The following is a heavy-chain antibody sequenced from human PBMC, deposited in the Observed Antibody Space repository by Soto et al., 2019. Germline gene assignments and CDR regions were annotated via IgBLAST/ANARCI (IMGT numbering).Heavy chain of an antibody. D-gene: IGHD6-13*01. CDR1: GGSISTYY. J-gene: IGHJ4*02. CDR2: IDYSGST. V-gene: IGHV4-59*12. CDR3: ARVGSSWLVDY. Sequence: SETLSLTCTVSGGSISTYYWSWIRQPPGKGLEWIGYIDYSGSTSYNPSLKSRVTISVDRSKNQFSLKLSSVTAADTAVYYCARVGSSWLVDYWGQGTLVTVSS.